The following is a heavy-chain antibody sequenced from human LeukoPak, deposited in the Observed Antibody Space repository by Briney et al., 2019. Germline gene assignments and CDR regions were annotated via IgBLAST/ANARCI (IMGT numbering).Heavy chain of an antibody. CDR2: IIVGSGAT. CDR1: GFTSTNFA. D-gene: IGHD3-16*01. V-gene: IGHV1-58*01. Sequence: SVKVSCKASGFTSTNFAVQWVRQARGQRLEWIGWIIVGSGATKCAQDFQERVTITRDLSTSTLYMELRSLTSEDTAVYYRAADLSNPRMGASYLDSWGQGTLVTVSS. J-gene: IGHJ4*02. CDR3: AADLSNPRMGASYLDS.